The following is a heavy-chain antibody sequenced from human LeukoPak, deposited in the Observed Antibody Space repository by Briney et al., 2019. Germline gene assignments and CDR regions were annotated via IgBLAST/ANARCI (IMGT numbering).Heavy chain of an antibody. V-gene: IGHV3-23*01. CDR1: GFTFSSYA. Sequence: GGSLRLSCAAPGFTFSSYAMTWVRQAPGKGLELVSSISGSGGRTYYPDSVKGRFTISKDNSKRTLFLKMNSLRAEDTAVYYCARPFRNFDTTWYLSFEYWGQGALATVSS. CDR3: ARPFRNFDTTWYLSFEY. D-gene: IGHD2-2*01. CDR2: ISGSGGRT. J-gene: IGHJ4*02.